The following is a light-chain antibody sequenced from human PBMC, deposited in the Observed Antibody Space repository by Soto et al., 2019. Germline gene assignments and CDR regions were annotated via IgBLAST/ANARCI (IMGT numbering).Light chain of an antibody. Sequence: DIQMTQSPSSRSASVGDRVTITCRASQDIGDKLGWYQQKPGKAPKRLIYVASNLESGVPSRFSGSGSGTEFTLTISSLQPEDFATYYCQHHSNFPRTFGQGTKVEVK. J-gene: IGKJ1*01. CDR1: QDIGDK. CDR3: QHHSNFPRT. V-gene: IGKV1-17*01. CDR2: VAS.